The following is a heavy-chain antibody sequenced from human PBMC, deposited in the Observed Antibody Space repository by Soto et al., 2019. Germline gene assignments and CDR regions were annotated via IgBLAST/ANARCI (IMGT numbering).Heavy chain of an antibody. Sequence: SETLSLTCTVSGGSISSYYWSWIRQPPGKGLEWIGYIYYSGSTNYNPSLKSRVTISVDTSKNQFSLKLSSVTAADTAVYYCARAHYDFYYYYMDVWGKGTTVTVSS. CDR2: IYYSGST. CDR3: ARAHYDFYYYYMDV. V-gene: IGHV4-59*01. J-gene: IGHJ6*03. CDR1: GGSISSYY. D-gene: IGHD3-3*01.